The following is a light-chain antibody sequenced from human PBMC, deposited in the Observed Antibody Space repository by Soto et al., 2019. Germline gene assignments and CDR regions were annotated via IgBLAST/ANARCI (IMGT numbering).Light chain of an antibody. CDR2: TAS. CDR1: QGISSY. CDR3: QQLISYPPIT. Sequence: IQLPPSPSPLSASVVERVSITCRASQGISSYLAWNQQKPGKAPTLLIYTASTLQSGVPSRFSGSGFGTDFTLTTSRLQPEDFATYHGQQLISYPPITYGERRRREFK. V-gene: IGKV1-9*01. J-gene: IGKJ5*01.